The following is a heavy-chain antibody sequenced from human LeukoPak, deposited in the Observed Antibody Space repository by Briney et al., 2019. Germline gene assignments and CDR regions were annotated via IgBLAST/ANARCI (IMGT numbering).Heavy chain of an antibody. CDR2: IWYDGSNK. J-gene: IGHJ4*02. Sequence: GRSLGLSCAASGFTFSSYGMHWVRQAPGKGLEWVAVIWYDGSNKYYADSVKGRFTISRDNSKNTLYLQMNSLRAEDTAVYYCAREGYSGYDDYWGQGTLVTVSS. CDR1: GFTFSSYG. D-gene: IGHD5-12*01. V-gene: IGHV3-33*01. CDR3: AREGYSGYDDY.